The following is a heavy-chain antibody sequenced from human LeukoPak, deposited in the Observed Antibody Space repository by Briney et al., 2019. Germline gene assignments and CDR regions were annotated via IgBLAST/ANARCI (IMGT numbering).Heavy chain of an antibody. Sequence: GGSLRLSCAASGFTFSSYGMYWVRQAPGKGLEWGAVIWYDGSNKYYADSVKGRFTTSRDNSKKTLYLQMNSLRVEDTAVYYCARKYYYDSSGFDYWGQGTLVTVSS. CDR3: ARKYYYDSSGFDY. V-gene: IGHV3-33*01. D-gene: IGHD3-22*01. CDR2: IWYDGSNK. CDR1: GFTFSSYG. J-gene: IGHJ4*02.